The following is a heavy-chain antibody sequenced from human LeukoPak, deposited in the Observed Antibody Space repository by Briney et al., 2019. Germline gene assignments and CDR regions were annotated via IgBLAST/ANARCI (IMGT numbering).Heavy chain of an antibody. CDR1: GGSISSYY. Sequence: SETLSLTCTVSGGSISSYYCTWIRQPPGKGLEWIGYIYNSGSTNYNPSLKSRVTISVDTSKNQSSLKLSSVTAADTAVYYCARSYGDYSADYWGQGTLVTVSS. D-gene: IGHD4-17*01. J-gene: IGHJ4*02. CDR2: IYNSGST. CDR3: ARSYGDYSADY. V-gene: IGHV4-59*01.